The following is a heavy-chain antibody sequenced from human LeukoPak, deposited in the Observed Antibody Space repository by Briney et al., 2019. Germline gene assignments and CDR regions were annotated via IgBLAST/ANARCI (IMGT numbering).Heavy chain of an antibody. CDR2: ISNSGGST. Sequence: GGSLRLSCAASGFTFSSYVMSWVRQAPGKGLEWVSGISNSGGSTYYAGSVKGRFTISRDNSKNTLYLQMNSLRAEDTAVYYCAKETSSSFDYWGQGTLVTVSS. V-gene: IGHV3-23*01. D-gene: IGHD6-6*01. CDR3: AKETSSSFDY. CDR1: GFTFSSYV. J-gene: IGHJ4*02.